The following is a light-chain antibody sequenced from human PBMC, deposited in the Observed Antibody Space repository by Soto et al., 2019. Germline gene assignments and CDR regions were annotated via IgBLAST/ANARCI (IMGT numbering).Light chain of an antibody. CDR1: QSVNAN. CDR2: GAS. V-gene: IGKV3-15*01. CDR3: QQYNTWLWT. J-gene: IGKJ1*01. Sequence: EVVMTQSPATLSVSPGERATLSCRASQSVNANLAWYQQKPGQAPRLLIHGASNRATGIPARFRGSGFGTEFVLTISRLESADFAVYYCQQYNTWLWTFGQGTKVEI.